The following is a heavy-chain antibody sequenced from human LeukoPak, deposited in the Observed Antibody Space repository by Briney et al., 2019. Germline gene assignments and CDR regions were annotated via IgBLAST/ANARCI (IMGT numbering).Heavy chain of an antibody. D-gene: IGHD3-16*01. CDR2: ISGSSSYI. CDR1: GFTFSSYR. V-gene: IGHV3-21*01. CDR3: ARDPPRDYHIDY. Sequence: GGSLRLSCAASGFTFSSYRMNWVRQAPGKGLEWVSSISGSSSYIYYADSVKGRFTISRDNAKNSLYLQMNSLRAEDTAVYYCARDPPRDYHIDYWGQGTLVTVSS. J-gene: IGHJ4*02.